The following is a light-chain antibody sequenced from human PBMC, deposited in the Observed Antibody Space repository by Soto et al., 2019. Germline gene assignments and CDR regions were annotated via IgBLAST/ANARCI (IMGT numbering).Light chain of an antibody. CDR2: GNS. CDR3: QSYDNSLSGVV. J-gene: IGLJ2*01. V-gene: IGLV1-40*01. CDR1: SSNIGAGYD. Sequence: QSVLTQPPSVSGAPGQRVTISCTGSSSNIGAGYDVHWYQQLPGTAPKLLIYGNSNRPSGVPDRFSGSKSGTSASLAITGLQVYEEADYYCQSYDNSLSGVVFGEGTKRTVL.